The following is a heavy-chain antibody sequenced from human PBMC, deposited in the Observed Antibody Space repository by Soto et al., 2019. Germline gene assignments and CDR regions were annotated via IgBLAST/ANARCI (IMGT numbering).Heavy chain of an antibody. V-gene: IGHV3-23*01. J-gene: IGHJ6*02. Sequence: EVQLLESGGGLVQPGGSLRLSCAASGFTFSSYAMSWVRQAPGKGLEWVSAISGSGGSTYYADSVKGRFTISRDNSKNTLYLQMNSLRAEDTAVYYCAKNGDLGYCSGGSCYSGYYYGMDVWGQGTTVTVSS. CDR1: GFTFSSYA. CDR2: ISGSGGST. CDR3: AKNGDLGYCSGGSCYSGYYYGMDV. D-gene: IGHD2-15*01.